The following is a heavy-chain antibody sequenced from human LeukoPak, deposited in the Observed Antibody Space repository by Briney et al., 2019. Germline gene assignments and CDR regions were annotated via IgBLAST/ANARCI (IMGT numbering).Heavy chain of an antibody. D-gene: IGHD5-12*01. CDR3: AKGCANFPINYFDY. Sequence: GGSLRLSCAASGFTFSSYGMSWVRQAPGKGLEWVSAISGSGGSTYYADSVKGRFTISRDNSKNTLYLQMNSLRAEDTAVYYCAKGCANFPINYFDYWGQGTLVTVSS. V-gene: IGHV3-23*01. J-gene: IGHJ4*02. CDR2: ISGSGGST. CDR1: GFTFSSYG.